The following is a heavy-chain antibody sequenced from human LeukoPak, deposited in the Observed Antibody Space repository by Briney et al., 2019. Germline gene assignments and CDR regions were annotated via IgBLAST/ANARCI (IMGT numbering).Heavy chain of an antibody. V-gene: IGHV1-46*01. Sequence: ASVKVSCKASGYTFTDYYMHWVRQDPGQGLEWMGVINPSGGSPTYTQKFQGRVTMTSDTSTSTVYMELSSLRSDDTAVYLCARGHRIAARGDYFAYWGQGTLVTVSS. CDR3: ARGHRIAARGDYFAY. D-gene: IGHD6-6*01. CDR1: GYTFTDYY. J-gene: IGHJ4*02. CDR2: INPSGGSP.